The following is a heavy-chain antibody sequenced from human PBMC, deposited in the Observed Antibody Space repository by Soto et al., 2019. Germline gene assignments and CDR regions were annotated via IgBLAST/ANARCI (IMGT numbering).Heavy chain of an antibody. CDR3: AHRVLRTVFGLVTTTAIYFDF. J-gene: IGHJ4*02. V-gene: IGHV2-5*02. D-gene: IGHD3-3*01. Sequence: QITLNESGPTVVRPTETLTLTCRFSGFSLTTSGVGVGWIRQSPGKAPELLALIYWDDDKRYSASLKSRLTIPKDTSKNQVVLTVSDLDPTDTATYYCAHRVLRTVFGLVTTTAIYFDFWGQGTPVAVSS. CDR1: GFSLTTSGVG. CDR2: IYWDDDK.